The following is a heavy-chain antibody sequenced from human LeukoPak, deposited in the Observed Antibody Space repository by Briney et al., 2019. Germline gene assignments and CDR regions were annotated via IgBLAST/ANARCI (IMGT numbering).Heavy chain of an antibody. V-gene: IGHV3-74*01. CDR3: ARPYCSSPSCLSYYYMDV. Sequence: GGSLRLSCAASGFTFSSYWMHWVRQAPGKGLVWASRINSDGRSTIYADSVTDRSTLSRDNDKNSLYLKMNSLRAEDTAVYYCARPYCSSPSCLSYYYMDVWGKGTTVTVSS. D-gene: IGHD2-2*01. J-gene: IGHJ6*03. CDR2: INSDGRST. CDR1: GFTFSSYW.